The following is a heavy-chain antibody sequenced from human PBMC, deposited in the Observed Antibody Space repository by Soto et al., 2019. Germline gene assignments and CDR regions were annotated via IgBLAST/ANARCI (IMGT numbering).Heavy chain of an antibody. Sequence: SVKVSCTASGGTFSTYAISWVRQAPGQGLEWMGGIIPIFGTANYAQKFQGRVTITADESTSTAYMELSSLRSEDTAVYYCARKSSSWEHDYYYNIAVWGQGTTVTVSS. CDR2: IIPIFGTA. CDR1: GGTFSTYA. J-gene: IGHJ6*02. D-gene: IGHD6-13*01. CDR3: ARKSSSWEHDYYYNIAV. V-gene: IGHV1-69*13.